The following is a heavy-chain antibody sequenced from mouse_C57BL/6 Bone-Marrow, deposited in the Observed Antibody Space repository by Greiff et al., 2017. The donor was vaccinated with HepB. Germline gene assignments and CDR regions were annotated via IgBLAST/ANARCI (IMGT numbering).Heavy chain of an antibody. CDR1: GFSLTSYG. CDR3: ARGWLHAMDY. D-gene: IGHD2-2*01. J-gene: IGHJ4*01. V-gene: IGHV2-2*01. CDR2: IWSGGST. Sequence: QVQLQQSGPGLVQPSQSLSITCTVSGFSLTSYGVHWVRQSPGKGLEWLGVIWSGGSTDYNAAFISRLSISKDNSKSQVFFKMNSLQADDTAIYYCARGWLHAMDYWGQGTSVTVSS.